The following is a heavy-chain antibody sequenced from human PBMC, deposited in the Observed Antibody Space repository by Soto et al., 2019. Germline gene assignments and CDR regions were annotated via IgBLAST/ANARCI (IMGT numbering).Heavy chain of an antibody. CDR3: ARVLRVGYDFWSGYYPVYYYGMDV. V-gene: IGHV3-30-3*01. Sequence: PGGSLRLSCAASGFTFSSYAMHWVRQAPCKGLEWVAVISYDGSNKYYADSVKGRFTISRDNSKNTLYLQMNSLRAEDTAVYYCARVLRVGYDFWSGYYPVYYYGMDVWGQGTTVTVSS. CDR1: GFTFSSYA. D-gene: IGHD3-3*01. CDR2: ISYDGSNK. J-gene: IGHJ6*02.